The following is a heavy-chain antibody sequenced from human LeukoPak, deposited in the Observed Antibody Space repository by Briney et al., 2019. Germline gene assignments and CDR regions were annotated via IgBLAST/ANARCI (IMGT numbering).Heavy chain of an antibody. CDR2: VNLRGQA. J-gene: IGHJ6*04. D-gene: IGHD3/OR15-3a*01. V-gene: IGHV4-38-2*01. CDR3: ARIRSRRAPDWFMDV. CDR1: GSSFSDGDY. Sequence: SETLSLTCAILGSSFSDGDYWGWIRQPPGKGLEYIGHVNLRGQATYNGSFDGRVYISGDPSTIQFSLRLTSMTAADTAVYFCARIRSRRAPDWFMDVWGRGTTVIVSA.